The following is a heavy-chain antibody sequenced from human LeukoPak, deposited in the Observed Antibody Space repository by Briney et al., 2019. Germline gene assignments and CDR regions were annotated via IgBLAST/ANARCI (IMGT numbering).Heavy chain of an antibody. CDR3: ARDQLAYSGYDTLFDY. Sequence: PGGSLRLSCAASGFTLDSYAIHWVRQAPGKGLEWVAVISYDGSNKYYADSVKGRFTISRDNSKNTLYLQLNSLRPEDTAVYYCARDQLAYSGYDTLFDYWGQGSLATVSS. CDR2: ISYDGSNK. J-gene: IGHJ4*02. V-gene: IGHV3-30*04. D-gene: IGHD5-12*01. CDR1: GFTLDSYA.